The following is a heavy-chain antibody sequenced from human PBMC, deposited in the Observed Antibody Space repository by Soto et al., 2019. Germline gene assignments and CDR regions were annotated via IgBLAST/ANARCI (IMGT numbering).Heavy chain of an antibody. CDR3: AKIRGSHNWANWYGLDV. D-gene: IGHD1-1*01. CDR2: ISWNSRSI. CDR1: GFTFDDYS. J-gene: IGHJ6*02. Sequence: SLRLSCAASGFTFDDYSVHWVRQAAGEGLEWVSGISWNSRSIGYADSVKGRFTISRDNEKKMLSLQMDSLRPSDTALNYCAKIRGSHNWANWYGLDVWGQGTTVTVSS. V-gene: IGHV3-9*01.